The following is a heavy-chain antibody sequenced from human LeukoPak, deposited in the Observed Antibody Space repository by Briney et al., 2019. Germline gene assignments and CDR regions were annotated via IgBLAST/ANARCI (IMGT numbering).Heavy chain of an antibody. Sequence: PSETLSLTCAVYGGSFSGYYWSWIRQPPGKGLEWIGEINHSGSTNYNPSLKSRVTISVDTSKNQFSLKLSSVTAADTAVYYCARRRELLWFGELLYGTYYFDYWGQGTLVTVSS. CDR3: ARRRELLWFGELLYGTYYFDY. CDR1: GGSFSGYY. CDR2: INHSGST. J-gene: IGHJ4*02. D-gene: IGHD3-10*01. V-gene: IGHV4-34*01.